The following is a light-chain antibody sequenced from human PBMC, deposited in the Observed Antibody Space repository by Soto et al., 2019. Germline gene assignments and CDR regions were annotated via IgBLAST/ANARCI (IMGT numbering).Light chain of an antibody. CDR2: GAS. J-gene: IGKJ2*01. V-gene: IGKV3-20*01. CDR1: QSVKSSY. CDR3: QHYGSSPPNT. Sequence: ELVLTQSPGTLSLSPGERATLSCRASQSVKSSYLAWYQQKPGQAPRLLIYGASSRATGIPDRFSGSGSGTDFTLIISRLEPEEFAVYYCQHYGSSPPNTFGQGTKLEIK.